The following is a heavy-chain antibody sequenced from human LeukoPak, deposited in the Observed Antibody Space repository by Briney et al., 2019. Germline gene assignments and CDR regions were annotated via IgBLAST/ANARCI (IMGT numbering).Heavy chain of an antibody. J-gene: IGHJ4*02. CDR2: ISSSSSSYI. D-gene: IGHD3-16*02. CDR1: GFTFSSYS. CDR3: ARDSRYDYVWGSYRHTSYYFDY. V-gene: IGHV3-21*01. Sequence: GGSLRLSCAASGFTFSSYSMNWVRQAPGKGLEWVSSISSSSSSYIYYSDSVKGRFTISRDNAKNSLYLQMNSLRAEDTAVYYCARDSRYDYVWGSYRHTSYYFDYWGQGTMVTVSS.